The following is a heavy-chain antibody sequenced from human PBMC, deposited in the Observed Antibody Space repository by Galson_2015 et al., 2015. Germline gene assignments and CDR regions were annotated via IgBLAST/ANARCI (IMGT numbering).Heavy chain of an antibody. J-gene: IGHJ3*01. CDR2: IKSKTDGGTT. V-gene: IGHV3-15*01. CDR3: TTVSDYGDYVIFF. D-gene: IGHD4-17*01. Sequence: SLRLSCAASGFTFSNAWMSWVRQAPGKGLEWVGRIKSKTDGGTTDYAAPVKDRFTISRDDSKNTLYLQMDSLKTEDTAVYYCTTVSDYGDYVIFFWGQGTMVTVSS. CDR1: GFTFSNAW.